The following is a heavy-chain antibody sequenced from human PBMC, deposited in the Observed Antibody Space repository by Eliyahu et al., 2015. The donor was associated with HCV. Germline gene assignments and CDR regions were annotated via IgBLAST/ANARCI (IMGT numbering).Heavy chain of an antibody. V-gene: IGHV4-39*01. Sequence: QLQLQESGPGLVKPSETLSLTCTVSGGSISSSSYYWGWIRQPPGKGLEWIGSIYYSGSTYYNPSLKSRVTISVDTSKNQFSLKLSSVTAADTAVYYCARTWEVEGGMDVWGQGTTVTVSS. CDR3: ARTWEVEGGMDV. J-gene: IGHJ6*02. CDR1: GGSISSSSYY. D-gene: IGHD1-26*01. CDR2: IYYSGST.